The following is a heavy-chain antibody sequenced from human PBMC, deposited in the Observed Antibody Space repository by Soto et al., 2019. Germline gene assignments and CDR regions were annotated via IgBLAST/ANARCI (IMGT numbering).Heavy chain of an antibody. Sequence: HPGGSLRLSCAASGFTFSSYGMHWVRQAPGKGLEWVAVISYDGSNKYYADSVKGRFTISRDNSKNTLYLQMNSLRAEDTAVYYCAKNPVYGDYGMDVWGQGTTVTVSS. CDR2: ISYDGSNK. D-gene: IGHD4-17*01. V-gene: IGHV3-30*18. CDR1: GFTFSSYG. CDR3: AKNPVYGDYGMDV. J-gene: IGHJ6*02.